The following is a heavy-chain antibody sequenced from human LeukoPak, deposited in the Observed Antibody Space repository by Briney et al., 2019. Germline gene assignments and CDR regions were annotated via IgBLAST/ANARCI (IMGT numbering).Heavy chain of an antibody. J-gene: IGHJ4*02. Sequence: GESLKISCRGSGYIFTSYWIGWVRQMPGKGLEWMGIIYPGDSDTKYSPSFQGQVTISADKSITTAYLQWSSLKASDTAIYYCARHQHYYDTGGYYIDYWGQGTLVAVSS. CDR1: GYIFTSYW. CDR3: ARHQHYYDTGGYYIDY. CDR2: IYPGDSDT. V-gene: IGHV5-51*01. D-gene: IGHD3-22*01.